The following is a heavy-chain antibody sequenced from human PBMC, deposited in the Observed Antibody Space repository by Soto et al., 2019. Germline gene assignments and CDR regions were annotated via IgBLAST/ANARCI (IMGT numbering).Heavy chain of an antibody. J-gene: IGHJ5*02. D-gene: IGHD4-17*01. CDR1: GYTFTSYY. Sequence: QVQLVQSGAEVKEPGASVKVSCKASGYTFTSYYIHWVRQAAGQGLEWMGIINPGGGSTSFAQKFQGRVTMTRDTPTNTVYMELSSLTSDDTAVYYCALWRGNIGSYGTEFSRGPVDAWGKGTLVTVSS. CDR3: ALWRGNIGSYGTEFSRGPVDA. CDR2: INPGGGST. V-gene: IGHV1-46*03.